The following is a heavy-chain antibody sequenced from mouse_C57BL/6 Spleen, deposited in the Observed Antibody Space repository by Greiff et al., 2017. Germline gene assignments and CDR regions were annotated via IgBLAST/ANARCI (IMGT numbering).Heavy chain of an antibody. CDR2: INPNNGGT. V-gene: IGHV1-22*01. CDR1: GYTFTDYN. D-gene: IGHD1-1*01. J-gene: IGHJ1*03. Sequence: VQLQQSGPELVKPGASVKMSCKASGYTFTDYNMHWVKQSHGKSLEWIGYINPNNGGTSYNQKFKGKATLSVNKSSSTAYMELRSLTSEDSAVYYCARGDTTVVVDWYFDVWGTGTTVTVSS. CDR3: ARGDTTVVVDWYFDV.